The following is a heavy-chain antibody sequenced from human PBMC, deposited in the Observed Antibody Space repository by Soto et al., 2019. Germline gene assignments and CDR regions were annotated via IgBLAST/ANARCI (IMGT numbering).Heavy chain of an antibody. Sequence: QVQLVESGGGVVQPGRSLRLSCAASGFTFSSYAMNWVRQAPGKGLEWVALISYDGNNKYYADSVKGRFTISRDSSKNTLYLQMNSLRDADTAFYYCGRCSSTSCHLGSDYWGQGNLVNVSS. J-gene: IGHJ4*02. D-gene: IGHD2-2*01. V-gene: IGHV3-30-3*01. CDR2: ISYDGNNK. CDR3: GRCSSTSCHLGSDY. CDR1: GFTFSSYA.